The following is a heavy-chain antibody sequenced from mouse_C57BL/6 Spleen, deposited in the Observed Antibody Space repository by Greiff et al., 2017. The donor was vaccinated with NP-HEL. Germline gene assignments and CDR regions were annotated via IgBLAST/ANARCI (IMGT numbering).Heavy chain of an antibody. CDR1: GYAFTNYL. J-gene: IGHJ3*01. V-gene: IGHV1-54*01. Sequence: VQLQQSGAELVRPGTSVKVSCKASGYAFTNYLIEWVKQRPGQGLEWIGVINPGSGGTNYNEKFKGKATLNADKSSSTAYMQLSSLPSEDSAVYFCARTETAQAIFAYWGQGTLVTVSA. D-gene: IGHD3-2*02. CDR2: INPGSGGT. CDR3: ARTETAQAIFAY.